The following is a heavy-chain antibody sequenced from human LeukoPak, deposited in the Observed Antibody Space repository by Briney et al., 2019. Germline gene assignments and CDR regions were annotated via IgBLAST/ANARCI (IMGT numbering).Heavy chain of an antibody. Sequence: GGSLRLSCAGSGFAFGTYAMSWVRQAPGMGLEWVSSISADGQVTYYADSVEGRFTVSRDNSKSTLYLQLNSLRAEDTATYYRARDPYNTILYRLAHWGQGTLVTVSS. D-gene: IGHD3-10*01. V-gene: IGHV3-23*01. J-gene: IGHJ4*02. CDR1: GFAFGTYA. CDR2: ISADGQVT. CDR3: ARDPYNTILYRLAH.